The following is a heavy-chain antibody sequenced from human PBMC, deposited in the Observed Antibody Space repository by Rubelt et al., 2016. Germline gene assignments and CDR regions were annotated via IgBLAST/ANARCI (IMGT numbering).Heavy chain of an antibody. CDR2: IYYSGST. CDR3: AGSGKQWDALDY. D-gene: IGHD6-19*01. Sequence: QVQLQESGPGLVKPSETLSLTCTVSGGSINSYYWSWIRQPPGKGLEWIGHIYYSGSTNYNPSLQSRVTISVDTSKNQFSLKLNAVTAADTAVYYCAGSGKQWDALDYWGQGTLVTVSS. CDR1: GGSINSYY. J-gene: IGHJ4*02. V-gene: IGHV4-59*08.